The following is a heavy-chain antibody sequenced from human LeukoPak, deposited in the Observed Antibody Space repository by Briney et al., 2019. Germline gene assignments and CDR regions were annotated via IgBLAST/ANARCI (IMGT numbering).Heavy chain of an antibody. V-gene: IGHV1-2*06. D-gene: IGHD3-10*01. CDR2: INPNSGGT. J-gene: IGHJ6*04. CDR1: GYTFTGYY. CDR3: ARDMRFGELFGWDV. Sequence: ASVKVSCKASGYTFTGYYMHWVRQAPGQGLEWMGRINPNSGGTNYAQKFQGRVTMTRDTSISTAYMELSRLRSEDTAVYYCARDMRFGELFGWDVWGKGTTVTVSS.